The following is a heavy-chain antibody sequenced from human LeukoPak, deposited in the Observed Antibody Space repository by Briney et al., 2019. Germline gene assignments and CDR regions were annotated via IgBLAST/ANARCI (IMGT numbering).Heavy chain of an antibody. V-gene: IGHV4-39*01. CDR1: GASISGSSYY. J-gene: IGHJ4*02. CDR3: ATYSSSWYYFEY. CDR2: IYYSGST. Sequence: SETLSLTCTVSGASISGSSYYWGWIRQPPGKGLEWIGTIYYSGSTHYNPSLKSRVTISVDTSKNQFSLKLNSVTAADTAVYYCATYSSSWYYFEYWGQGTLVTVSS. D-gene: IGHD6-13*01.